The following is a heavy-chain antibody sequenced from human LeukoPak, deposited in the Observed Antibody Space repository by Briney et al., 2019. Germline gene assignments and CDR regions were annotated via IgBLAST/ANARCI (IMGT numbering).Heavy chain of an antibody. Sequence: GASLQISCKCSGSIFTSYWISWVRPLPGKGLEWMGRIDPSDSYTNYSPSFQGHVTMAVDESISTAYLQWSSLKASDTAMFYCARRDRYTWYSFDYWGQGTLVTVSS. CDR2: IDPSDSYT. V-gene: IGHV5-10-1*01. CDR3: ARRDRYTWYSFDY. CDR1: GSIFTSYW. J-gene: IGHJ4*02. D-gene: IGHD6-13*01.